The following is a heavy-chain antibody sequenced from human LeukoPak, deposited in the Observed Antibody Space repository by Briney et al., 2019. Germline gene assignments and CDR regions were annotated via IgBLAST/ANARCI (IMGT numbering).Heavy chain of an antibody. CDR3: ARDRGLDGQTFYFDY. Sequence: PGGSLRLSCAASGFTVSSNYMSWVRQAPGKGLEWVSVIYSGGSTYYADSVKGRFTISRDNSKNTLYLQMNSLRAEDTAVYYCARDRGLDGQTFYFDYWGQGTLVTVSS. J-gene: IGHJ4*02. V-gene: IGHV3-66*02. CDR1: GFTVSSNY. D-gene: IGHD3/OR15-3a*01. CDR2: IYSGGST.